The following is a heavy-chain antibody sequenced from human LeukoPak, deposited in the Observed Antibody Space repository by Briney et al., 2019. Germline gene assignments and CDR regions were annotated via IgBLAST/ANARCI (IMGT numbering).Heavy chain of an antibody. J-gene: IGHJ4*02. V-gene: IGHV4-59*01. CDR1: GGSISSYY. CDR2: IYSSGST. Sequence: SETLSLTCTVSGGSISSYYWSGIRQPPGKGLEWIGYIYSSGSTKYNPSLKSRVTISVDTSKNQFSLKLSSVTAADTAVYYCARGHNWNYGGFDYWGQGTLVTVSS. D-gene: IGHD1-7*01. CDR3: ARGHNWNYGGFDY.